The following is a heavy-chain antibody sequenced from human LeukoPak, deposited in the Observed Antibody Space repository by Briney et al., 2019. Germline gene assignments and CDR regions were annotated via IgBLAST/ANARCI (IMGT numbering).Heavy chain of an antibody. CDR1: GFTFSSYS. Sequence: GGSLRLSCAASGFTFSSYSMNWVRQAPGKGLEWVAVISYDGSNKYYADSVKGRFAISRDNSKNTLYLQMNSLRAEDTAVYYCARGPITGTSPSDYWGQGTLVTVSS. V-gene: IGHV3-30*03. J-gene: IGHJ4*02. CDR2: ISYDGSNK. D-gene: IGHD1-7*01. CDR3: ARGPITGTSPSDY.